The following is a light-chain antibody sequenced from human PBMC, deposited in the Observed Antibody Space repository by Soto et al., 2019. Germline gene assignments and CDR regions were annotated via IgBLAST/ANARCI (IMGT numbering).Light chain of an antibody. CDR3: QQRAKWPPT. CDR2: RAS. V-gene: IGKV3-11*01. CDR1: QRVTGS. J-gene: IGKJ4*01. Sequence: PGARATVSCRASQRVTGSVAWYQQKPGQSPRLLIYRASDRASGIPARFTGSGSGTEFTLTISSLEPEDFAMYYCQQRAKWPPTFGGGTKVEIK.